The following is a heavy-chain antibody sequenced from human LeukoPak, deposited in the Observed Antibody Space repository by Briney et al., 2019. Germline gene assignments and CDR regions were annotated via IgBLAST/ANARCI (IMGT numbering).Heavy chain of an antibody. J-gene: IGHJ4*02. Sequence: QPGGSLRLSCAASGITFSNAWMSWVRQAPGKGLEWVAFIRYDGSNKYYADSVKGRFTISRDNSKNTLYLQMNSLRAEDTAVYYCAKVPDGYSDYWGQGTLVTVSS. V-gene: IGHV3-30*02. CDR3: AKVPDGYSDY. CDR2: IRYDGSNK. CDR1: GITFSNAW. D-gene: IGHD5-24*01.